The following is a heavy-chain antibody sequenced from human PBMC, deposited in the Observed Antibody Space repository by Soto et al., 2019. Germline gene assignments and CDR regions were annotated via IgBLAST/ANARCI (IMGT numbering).Heavy chain of an antibody. CDR2: ISDDGDKV. CDR1: EFTFSDYA. V-gene: IGHV3-30-3*01. J-gene: IGHJ3*02. CDR3: ARANYHESSGLSGHAFVI. Sequence: QVQLVESGGGVVQPGRSLRLSCAASEFTFSDYAMHWVRQAPGKGLEWVAVISDDGDKVFYADSMKDRLTISRDNSQSPLFLQLTSLGPEDTALYCGARANYHESSGLSGHAFVIWGQGTVVTVSS. D-gene: IGHD3-22*01.